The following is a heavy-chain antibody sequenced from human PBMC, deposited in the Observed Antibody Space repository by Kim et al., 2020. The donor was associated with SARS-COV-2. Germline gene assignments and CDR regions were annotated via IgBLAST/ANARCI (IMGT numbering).Heavy chain of an antibody. CDR2: ISWNSGSI. Sequence: GGSLRLSCAASGFTFGDYAMHWVRQAPGKGLEWVSGISWNSGSIGYADSVKGRFTISRDNAKNSLYLQMNSLRAEDTALYYCAKDRGYSSSWRAFDIWGQGTMVTVSS. D-gene: IGHD6-13*01. CDR1: GFTFGDYA. J-gene: IGHJ3*02. CDR3: AKDRGYSSSWRAFDI. V-gene: IGHV3-9*01.